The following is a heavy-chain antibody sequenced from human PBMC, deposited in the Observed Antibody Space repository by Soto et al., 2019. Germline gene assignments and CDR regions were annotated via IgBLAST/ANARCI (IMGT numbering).Heavy chain of an antibody. D-gene: IGHD3-16*02. CDR2: IYYSGST. Sequence: SETLSLTCTVSGGSISSSSYYWGWIRQPPGKGLEWIGSIYYSGSTYYNPSLKSRVTISVDTSKNQFSLKLSSVTAADTAVYYCARHRGPYIWGSYRYNWGQGTLVTVSS. CDR3: ARHRGPYIWGSYRYN. V-gene: IGHV4-39*01. CDR1: GGSISSSSYY. J-gene: IGHJ4*02.